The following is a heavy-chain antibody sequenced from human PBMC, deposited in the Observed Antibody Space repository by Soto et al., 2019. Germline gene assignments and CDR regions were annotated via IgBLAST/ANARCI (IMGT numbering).Heavy chain of an antibody. CDR1: GYTFTSYG. CDR3: ARGSPFVRRTYYYSSANDD. D-gene: IGHD3-22*01. CDR2: ISAYNGNT. V-gene: IGHV1-18*04. J-gene: IGHJ4*02. Sequence: ASVKVSCKASGYTFTSYGISWVRQAPGQGLEWMGWISAYNGNTNYAQKLQGRVTMTTDTSTSTAYMELRSLRSDDTAVYYCARGSPFVRRTYYYSSANDDWGQGTMVTVSS.